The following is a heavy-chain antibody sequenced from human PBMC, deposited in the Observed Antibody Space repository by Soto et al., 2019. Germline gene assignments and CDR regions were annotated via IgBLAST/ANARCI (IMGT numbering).Heavy chain of an antibody. CDR1: GGTFSGYA. CDR3: ARDGHYYGSGSYYPYNWFDP. V-gene: IGHV1-69*01. CDR2: IIPIFGTA. J-gene: IGHJ5*02. Sequence: QVQLVQSGAEVKKPGSSVKVSCKASGGTFSGYAISWVRQAPGQGLEWMGGIIPIFGTANYAQKFQGRVTITADESTSTAYMELSSLRSEDTAVYYCARDGHYYGSGSYYPYNWFDPWGQGTLVTVSS. D-gene: IGHD3-10*01.